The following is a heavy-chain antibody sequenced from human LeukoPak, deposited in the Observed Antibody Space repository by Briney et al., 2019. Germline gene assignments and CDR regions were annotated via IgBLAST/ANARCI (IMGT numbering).Heavy chain of an antibody. CDR3: ARTRYCSGAACYSPELFDS. D-gene: IGHD2-15*01. CDR1: GYSISTGYH. Sequence: SETLSLTCAVSGYSISTGYHWGWIRQSPGMGLEWIGGMYHSGNTYYNPSLKSRVTISVDTSMNQFSLKVTSVTAADTAVYYCARTRYCSGAACYSPELFDSWGQGTLVTVSS. CDR2: MYHSGNT. J-gene: IGHJ4*02. V-gene: IGHV4-38-2*01.